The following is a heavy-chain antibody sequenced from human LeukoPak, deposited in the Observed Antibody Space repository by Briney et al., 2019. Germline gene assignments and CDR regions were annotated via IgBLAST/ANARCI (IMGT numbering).Heavy chain of an antibody. CDR2: IYYSGST. Sequence: SETLSLTCTVSGGSISSYYWSWIRQPPGKGLEWIGYIYYSGSTNYNPSLKSRVTISVDTSKNQFSLKLSSVTAADTVVYYCARDLVTTFAFDIWGQGTMVTVSS. V-gene: IGHV4-59*01. CDR1: GGSISSYY. J-gene: IGHJ3*02. D-gene: IGHD4-17*01. CDR3: ARDLVTTFAFDI.